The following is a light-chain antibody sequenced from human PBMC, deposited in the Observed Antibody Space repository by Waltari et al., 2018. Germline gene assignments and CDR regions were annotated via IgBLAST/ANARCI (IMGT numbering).Light chain of an antibody. J-gene: IGKJ4*01. V-gene: IGKV3-11*01. CDR1: ESVSNY. Sequence: EIVLTQSPVTLSLAAGERATLSCRASESVSNYLAGYQQKPCQSPTLLIYDTSTRATGIPGRFSGSGYGTDFTLSINNLEAEDFALYYCHQGVILPLTFGGGTKLEIK. CDR3: HQGVILPLT. CDR2: DTS.